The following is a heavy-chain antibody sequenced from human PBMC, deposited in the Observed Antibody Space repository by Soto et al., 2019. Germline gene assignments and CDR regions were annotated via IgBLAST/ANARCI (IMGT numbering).Heavy chain of an antibody. Sequence: SETLSLTCAVYGGSFSDYYWSWIRQPPGKGLEWIGEIHHTGSTKYNPSLKSRVTISVDTSKNQFSLKLSSVTAADTAVYYCATIKPNHWGKGSLVTV. CDR2: IHHTGST. V-gene: IGHV4-34*01. J-gene: IGHJ5*02. CDR1: GGSFSDYY. CDR3: ATIKPNH.